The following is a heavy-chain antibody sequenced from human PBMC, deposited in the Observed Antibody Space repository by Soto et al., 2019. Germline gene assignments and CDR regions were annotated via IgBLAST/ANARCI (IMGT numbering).Heavy chain of an antibody. Sequence: SETLSLTCTVSGGSISSYYWSWIRQPPGKGLEWIGYIYYSGSTNYNPSLKSRVTISVDTSKNQFSLKLSSVTAADTAVYYCARVVEPPAVDYVWGTQMTDDAFDIWGQGTMVTVSS. CDR2: IYYSGST. CDR3: ARVVEPPAVDYVWGTQMTDDAFDI. D-gene: IGHD3-16*01. V-gene: IGHV4-59*01. CDR1: GGSISSYY. J-gene: IGHJ3*02.